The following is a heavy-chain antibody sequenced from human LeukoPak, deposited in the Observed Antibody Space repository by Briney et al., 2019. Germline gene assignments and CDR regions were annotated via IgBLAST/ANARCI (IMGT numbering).Heavy chain of an antibody. CDR2: IYYSGST. J-gene: IGHJ4*02. Sequence: KPSETLSLTCTVSGGSISNYYWSWIRQPPGKGLEWIGYIYYSGSTNYNPSLKSRVTISGDRSKNQFSLKLSSVTAADTAVYYCARENAYCGGDCYRKYYFYYWGQGTLVTVSS. V-gene: IGHV4-59*01. CDR1: GGSISNYY. CDR3: ARENAYCGGDCYRKYYFYY. D-gene: IGHD2-21*01.